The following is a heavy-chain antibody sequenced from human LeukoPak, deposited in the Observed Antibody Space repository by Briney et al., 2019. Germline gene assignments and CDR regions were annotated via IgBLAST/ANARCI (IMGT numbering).Heavy chain of an antibody. Sequence: GGSLRLSCAASGFTFSSYAMSWVRQAPGKGLEWVSAISGSGGSTYYADSVKGRFTISRDNSKNTLYLQMNSLRAEDTAVYYCAKFSSSWYPREDGYKHYWGQGTLVTVSS. CDR2: ISGSGGST. CDR3: AKFSSSWYPREDGYKHY. CDR1: GFTFSSYA. V-gene: IGHV3-23*01. J-gene: IGHJ4*02. D-gene: IGHD6-13*01.